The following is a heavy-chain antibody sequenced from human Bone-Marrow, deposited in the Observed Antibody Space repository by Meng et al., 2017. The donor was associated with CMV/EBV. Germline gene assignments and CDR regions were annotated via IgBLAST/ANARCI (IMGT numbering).Heavy chain of an antibody. CDR1: GYTFIGYY. D-gene: IGHD2-2*01. V-gene: IGHV1-2*02. CDR2: INPETGDA. CDR3: ARERYLVPAASPDYYYDGMDV. J-gene: IGHJ6*02. Sequence: ASVKVSCKASGYTFIGYYMHWMRQAPGQGLEWMGWINPETGDANYAQKFQGRVTMTRDTFITTAYMEVSRLRSDDTAVYYCARERYLVPAASPDYYYDGMDVWGQGTTVTVS.